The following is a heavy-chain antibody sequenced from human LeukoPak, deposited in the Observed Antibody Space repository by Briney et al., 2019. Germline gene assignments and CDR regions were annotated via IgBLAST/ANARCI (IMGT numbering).Heavy chain of an antibody. J-gene: IGHJ4*02. Sequence: SETLSLTCTVSGGSISSGGYYWSWIRQHPGKGLEWIGYIYYSGSTYYNPSLKSRVTISVDTSKNQFSLKLSSVTAADTAVYYCARGGYNPHFDYWGQGTLVTVSS. V-gene: IGHV4-31*03. CDR2: IYYSGST. CDR3: ARGGYNPHFDY. D-gene: IGHD5-24*01. CDR1: GGSISSGGYY.